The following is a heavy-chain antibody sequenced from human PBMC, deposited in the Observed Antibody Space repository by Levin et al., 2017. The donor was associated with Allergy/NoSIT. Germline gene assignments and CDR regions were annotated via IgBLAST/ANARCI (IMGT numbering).Heavy chain of an antibody. CDR3: ARGGHYDFWSGYSLFDY. J-gene: IGHJ4*02. CDR1: GGSISSYY. V-gene: IGHV4-59*01. Sequence: SETLSLTCTVSGGSISSYYWSWIRQPPGKGLEWIGYIYYSGSTNYNPSLKSRVTISVDTSKNQFSLKLSSVTAADTAVYYCARGGHYDFWSGYSLFDYWGQGTLVTVSS. CDR2: IYYSGST. D-gene: IGHD3-3*01.